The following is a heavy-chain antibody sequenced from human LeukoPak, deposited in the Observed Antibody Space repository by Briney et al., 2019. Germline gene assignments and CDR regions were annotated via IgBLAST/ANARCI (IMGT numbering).Heavy chain of an antibody. V-gene: IGHV4-59*01. CDR3: AREGGAPGHTNEFDY. J-gene: IGHJ4*02. CDR2: ITFTGNT. CDR1: GITPFH. D-gene: IGHD1-1*01. Sequence: SETLSLTCSVSGITPFHWSWIRQTPGKGLEWIGHITFTGNTNYNPFLKSRVTISLGTSNNQFSLELKAVTAADTAVYYCAREGGAPGHTNEFDYWGQGILVTVSS.